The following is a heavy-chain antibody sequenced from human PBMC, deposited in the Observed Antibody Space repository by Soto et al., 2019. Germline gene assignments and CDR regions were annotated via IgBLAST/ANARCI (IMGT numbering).Heavy chain of an antibody. J-gene: IGHJ4*02. D-gene: IGHD3-3*01. CDR3: ARDRPTMDDFWSGYSVYFDY. Sequence: GASVKVSCKASGYTFTGYYMHWVRQAPGQGLEWMGWINPNSGGTNYAQKFQGRVTMTRDTSISTAYMELSRLRSDDTAVYYCARDRPTMDDFWSGYSVYFDYWGQGTLVTVS. CDR2: INPNSGGT. V-gene: IGHV1-2*02. CDR1: GYTFTGYY.